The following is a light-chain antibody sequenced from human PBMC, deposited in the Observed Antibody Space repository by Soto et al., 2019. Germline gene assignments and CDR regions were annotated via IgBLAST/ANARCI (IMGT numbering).Light chain of an antibody. V-gene: IGKV2-28*01. CDR3: MQGRQTPIT. CDR1: QSLLHSNGYNY. J-gene: IGKJ5*01. CDR2: LGS. Sequence: DIVMTQSPLSLPVTPGEPASISCRSSQSLLHSNGYNYLDWYLQKPGQSPQLLIYLGSNRASGVPDRFSGSGSGTDFTLKISRVEAEDAGVYYCMQGRQTPITFGQGTRLEIK.